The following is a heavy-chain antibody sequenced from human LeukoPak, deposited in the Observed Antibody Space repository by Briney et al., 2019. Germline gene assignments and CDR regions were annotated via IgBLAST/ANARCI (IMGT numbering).Heavy chain of an antibody. CDR3: ARGGSGWPHFDY. Sequence: SETLSLTSAVPGGSLSIYYGSWIRPRPGERLEWMGHIYCSGGTNYNPSLKSRVSISVDTSKNHDSLKLSSVTAADTAVYYCARGGSGWPHFDYWGQGTLVTVPS. D-gene: IGHD6-19*01. V-gene: IGHV4-59*01. CDR1: GGSLSIYY. CDR2: IYCSGGT. J-gene: IGHJ4*02.